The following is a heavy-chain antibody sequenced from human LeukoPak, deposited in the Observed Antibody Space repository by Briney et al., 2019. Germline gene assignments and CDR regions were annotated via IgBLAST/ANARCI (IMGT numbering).Heavy chain of an antibody. CDR3: ARGKDDSSGYYYDFDY. J-gene: IGHJ4*02. Sequence: PSETLSLTCAVYGGSFSGYYWSWIRQPPGEGLEWIGEINHSGSTNYNPSLKSRVTISVDTSKNQFSLKLSSVTAADTAVYYCARGKDDSSGYYYDFDYWGQGTLVTVSS. V-gene: IGHV4-34*01. CDR2: INHSGST. D-gene: IGHD3-22*01. CDR1: GGSFSGYY.